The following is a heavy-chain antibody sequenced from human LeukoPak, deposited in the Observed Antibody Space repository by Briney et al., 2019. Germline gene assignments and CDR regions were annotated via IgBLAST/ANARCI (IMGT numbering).Heavy chain of an antibody. D-gene: IGHD1-14*01. CDR3: ASTAISELFDY. CDR2: ISDDGSYT. J-gene: IGHJ4*02. Sequence: GGSLRLSCAASGFSFSSHWVHWVRQAPGKGLVWVSRISDDGSYTSNVDSVKGRFTISRDNVNNMLYLHMNSLRAEDTAVYYCASTAISELFDYWGQGTLVTVSS. CDR1: GFSFSSHW. V-gene: IGHV3-74*01.